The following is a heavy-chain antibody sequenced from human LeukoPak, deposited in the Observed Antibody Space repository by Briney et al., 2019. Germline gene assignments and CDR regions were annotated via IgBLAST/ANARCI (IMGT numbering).Heavy chain of an antibody. V-gene: IGHV4-59*12. Sequence: SETLSLTCTVSGGSISSYYWSWIRQPPGKGLEWIGYIYYSGSTNYNPSLKSRVTISVDTSKNQFSLKLSSVTAADTAVYYCARVHVYSSSWFDPWGQGTLVTVSS. J-gene: IGHJ5*02. CDR3: ARVHVYSSSWFDP. CDR1: GGSISSYY. CDR2: IYYSGST. D-gene: IGHD6-13*01.